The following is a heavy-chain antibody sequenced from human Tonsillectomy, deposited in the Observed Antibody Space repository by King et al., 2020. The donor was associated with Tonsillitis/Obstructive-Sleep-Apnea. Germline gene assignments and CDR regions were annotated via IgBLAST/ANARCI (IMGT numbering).Heavy chain of an antibody. J-gene: IGHJ6*02. Sequence: VQLVESGAEVKKPGESLKISCKGSGYSFTSYWIGWVRQMPGKGLEWMGIIYPGDSDTRYSPSFQGQVTISADKSISTAYLQWSSLKASDTAMYYCARHVGAYCCAECSILGYYGRDVWGHGTRVTVSS. D-gene: IGHD2-21*01. CDR3: ARHVGAYCCAECSILGYYGRDV. CDR2: IYPGDSDT. V-gene: IGHV5-51*01. CDR1: GYSFTSYW.